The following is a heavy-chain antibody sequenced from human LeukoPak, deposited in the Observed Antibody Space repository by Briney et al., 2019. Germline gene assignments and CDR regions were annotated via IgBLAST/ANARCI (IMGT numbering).Heavy chain of an antibody. J-gene: IGHJ4*02. Sequence: EASVKVSCKTSGCTFTSYNMHWVRLAPGQGLEWMVVVNPSSGDTSFEQKFQGRVTMTRDTSTNTVYMELSSLRSEDTAVYYCARRSVTFSFDYWGQGTLVTVSS. V-gene: IGHV1-46*01. CDR3: ARRSVTFSFDY. D-gene: IGHD3-16*01. CDR2: VNPSSGDT. CDR1: GCTFTSYN.